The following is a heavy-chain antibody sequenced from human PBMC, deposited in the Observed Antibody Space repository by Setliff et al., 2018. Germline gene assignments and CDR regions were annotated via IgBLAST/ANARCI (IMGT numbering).Heavy chain of an antibody. V-gene: IGHV5-51*01. CDR1: GYSFTSYW. D-gene: IGHD5-12*01. CDR2: IYPGDSDT. Sequence: GESLKISCKGSGYSFTSYWIGWVRQMPGKGLEWMGIIYPGDSDTRYSPSFQGQVTISADKSISTAYLQWSSLKASDTAMYYCAGTPARGTTWLSPFDYWGQGTLVTVSS. J-gene: IGHJ4*02. CDR3: AGTPARGTTWLSPFDY.